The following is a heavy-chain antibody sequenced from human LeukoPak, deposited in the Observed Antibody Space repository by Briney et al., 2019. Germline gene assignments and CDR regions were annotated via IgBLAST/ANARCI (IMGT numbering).Heavy chain of an antibody. CDR2: IYPDESNI. Sequence: GESLKISCKGSGYSLPTYWIAWVRQMPGKGLEWMGIIYPDESNIRFSPSFQGQVTISADKSISTAYLQWSSLKASDTAMYYCARPPSRGYSSSFEYWGQGTLVTVSS. D-gene: IGHD2-2*03. CDR3: ARPPSRGYSSSFEY. J-gene: IGHJ4*02. CDR1: GYSLPTYW. V-gene: IGHV5-51*01.